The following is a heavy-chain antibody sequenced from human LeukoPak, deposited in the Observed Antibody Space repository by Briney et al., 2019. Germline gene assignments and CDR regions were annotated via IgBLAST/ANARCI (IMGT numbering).Heavy chain of an antibody. CDR3: ARDRLHYDSLTGYPAD. J-gene: IGHJ4*02. Sequence: GGSLRLSCADSGFTVSSNYMRWVRQAPGKGLEWVSVIYSGGSTHYADSVKGRFTISRNNSKNTLYLQMNSLRAEDTAVYYCARDRLHYDSLTGYPADWGQGTLVTVSS. CDR2: IYSGGST. CDR1: GFTVSSNY. V-gene: IGHV3-66*01. D-gene: IGHD3-9*01.